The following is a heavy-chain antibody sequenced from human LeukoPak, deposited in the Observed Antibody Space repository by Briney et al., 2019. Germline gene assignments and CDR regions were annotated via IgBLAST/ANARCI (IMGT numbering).Heavy chain of an antibody. Sequence: PGGSLRLSCAASGFTSSSYGMHWVRQAPGKGLEWVAVIWYDGSNKYYAGSVKGRFTISRDNSKNTLYLQMNSLRAEDTAVYYCARDGYDILTGYPHDNWFDPWGQGTLVTVSS. CDR1: GFTSSSYG. D-gene: IGHD3-9*01. V-gene: IGHV3-33*01. J-gene: IGHJ5*02. CDR3: ARDGYDILTGYPHDNWFDP. CDR2: IWYDGSNK.